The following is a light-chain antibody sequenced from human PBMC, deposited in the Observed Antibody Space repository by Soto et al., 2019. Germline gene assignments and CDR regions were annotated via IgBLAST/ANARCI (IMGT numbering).Light chain of an antibody. J-gene: IGKJ3*01. CDR2: GAS. Sequence: DIVFTQSPGTLSLSPGETATLSCRASQSLAGNYLAWYQQKPGQAPRLLISGASSRATGIPDRFSGSGSGTDFTLTISGLEPEDFAVYYCQQYVSKTAFGPGTKVDIK. CDR1: QSLAGNY. CDR3: QQYVSKTA. V-gene: IGKV3-20*01.